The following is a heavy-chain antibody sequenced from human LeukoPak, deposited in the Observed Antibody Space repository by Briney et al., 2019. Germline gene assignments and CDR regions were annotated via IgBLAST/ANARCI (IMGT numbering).Heavy chain of an antibody. Sequence: SETLSLTCTVSGGSISSSSYYWGWIRQPPGKGLKWIGSIYYSGSTYYNPSLKSRVTISVDTSKNQFSLKLSSVTAADTAVYYCARVGGARFLDFYFDYWGQGTLVTVSS. CDR2: IYYSGST. D-gene: IGHD3-3*01. V-gene: IGHV4-39*07. CDR3: ARVGGARFLDFYFDY. CDR1: GGSISSSSYY. J-gene: IGHJ4*02.